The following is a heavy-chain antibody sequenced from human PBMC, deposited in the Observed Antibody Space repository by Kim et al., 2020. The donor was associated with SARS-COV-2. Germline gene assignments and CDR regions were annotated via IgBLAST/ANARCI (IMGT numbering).Heavy chain of an antibody. V-gene: IGHV3-15*01. CDR2: TEGVTT. D-gene: IGHD3-16*01. Sequence: TEGVTTDYGAPVRGRFTFSRDDSKNTLYLQMNSLKTEDTAVYYCTTGAVLWGQGTLVTVSS. CDR3: TTGAVL. J-gene: IGHJ4*02.